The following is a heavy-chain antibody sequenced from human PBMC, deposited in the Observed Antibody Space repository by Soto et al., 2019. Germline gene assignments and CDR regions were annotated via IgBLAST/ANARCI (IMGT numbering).Heavy chain of an antibody. CDR3: ARVLYGGTTRFLEWLTTHPYYYYGMDV. CDR2: ISAYNGNT. J-gene: IGHJ6*02. D-gene: IGHD3-3*01. CDR1: GYPFTSYG. Sequence: XSVKVACKASGYPFTSYGIIWVRQAPGQGLEWMGWISAYNGNTNYAQKLQGRVTMTTDTSTSTAYMELRSLRSDDTAVYYCARVLYGGTTRFLEWLTTHPYYYYGMDVCGQRTTVTVSS. V-gene: IGHV1-18*01.